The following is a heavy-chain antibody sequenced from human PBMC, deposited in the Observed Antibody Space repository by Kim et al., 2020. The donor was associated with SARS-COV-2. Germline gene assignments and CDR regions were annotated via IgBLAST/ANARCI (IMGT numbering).Heavy chain of an antibody. CDR2: IHPGDSDI. CDR1: GYIFTEHW. CDR3: ARHGGGFSYGGPDY. D-gene: IGHD5-18*01. Sequence: GESLKTSCKTSGYIFTEHWIGWVRQMPGKGLEWMGMIHPGDSDIRYSPSFEGQVTISADKSIRTAYLQWSSLKASDTAIYYCARHGGGFSYGGPDYWGQGTLVTVSS. V-gene: IGHV5-51*01. J-gene: IGHJ4*02.